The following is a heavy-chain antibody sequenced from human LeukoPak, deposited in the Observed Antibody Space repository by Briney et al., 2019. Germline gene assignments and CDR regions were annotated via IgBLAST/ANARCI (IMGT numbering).Heavy chain of an antibody. J-gene: IGHJ4*02. V-gene: IGHV4-39*07. Sequence: PSETLSLTCTVSGDSITGYYWGWIRQPPGKGLEWIGNIYYTGNTYYNASLKSRVTISVDKSKNQFSLKLSSVTAADTAVYYCARAVMTTVPTNYFDYWGQGTLVTVSS. CDR1: GDSITGYY. D-gene: IGHD4-17*01. CDR3: ARAVMTTVPTNYFDY. CDR2: IYYTGNT.